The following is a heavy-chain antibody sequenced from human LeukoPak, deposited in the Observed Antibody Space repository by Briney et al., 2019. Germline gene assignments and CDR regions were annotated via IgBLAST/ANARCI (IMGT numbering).Heavy chain of an antibody. J-gene: IGHJ6*02. CDR1: GGSISSYY. D-gene: IGHD5-24*01. Sequence: SETLSLTCTVSGGSISSYYWSWIRQPPGKGPEWIGYIYYSGSTNYNPSLKSRVTISVDTSKNQFSLKLSSVTAADTAVYYCARHRWYYGMDVWGQGTTVTVSS. CDR3: ARHRWYYGMDV. V-gene: IGHV4-59*08. CDR2: IYYSGST.